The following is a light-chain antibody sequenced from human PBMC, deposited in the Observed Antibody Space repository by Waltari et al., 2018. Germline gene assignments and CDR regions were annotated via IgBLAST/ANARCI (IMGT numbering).Light chain of an antibody. CDR2: KSF. CDR3: QQYNISPYT. J-gene: IGKJ2*01. CDR1: QRISNW. V-gene: IGKV1-5*03. Sequence: DIQMTQSPSTLSASVGDRVTITCRASQRISNWLAWYQQKPGKAPMVLIYKSFSLQSGVPSRFSGSGSETEFTLTISSLQPDDFATYYCQQYNISPYTFGQGTTLEI.